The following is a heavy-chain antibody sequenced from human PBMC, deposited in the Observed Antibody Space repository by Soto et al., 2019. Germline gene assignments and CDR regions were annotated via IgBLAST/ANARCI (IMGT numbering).Heavy chain of an antibody. D-gene: IGHD2-15*01. CDR1: GFTFDDYA. V-gene: IGHV3-9*01. CDR2: ISWNSGSI. Sequence: GGSLRLSCAASGFTFDDYAMHWVRQAPGKGLEWVSGISWNSGSIGYADSVKGRFTISRDNAKNSLYLQMNSLRAEDTALYYCAKDQYEYCSGGSCYPQGGFDYWGQGTLVTVSS. J-gene: IGHJ4*02. CDR3: AKDQYEYCSGGSCYPQGGFDY.